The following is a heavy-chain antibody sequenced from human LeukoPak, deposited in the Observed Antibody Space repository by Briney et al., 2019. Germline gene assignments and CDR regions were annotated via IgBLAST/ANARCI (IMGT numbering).Heavy chain of an antibody. D-gene: IGHD3-16*01. J-gene: IGHJ4*02. CDR3: AKDRLAGGGSDY. Sequence: LAGGSLRLSCAASGFTFSSYAMSWVRQAPGKGLEWVSDISGSGGSTYYADSVKGRFTISRDNSKNTLYLQINSLRAEDTAVYYCAKDRLAGGGSDYWGQGTLSPSPQ. V-gene: IGHV3-23*01. CDR2: ISGSGGST. CDR1: GFTFSSYA.